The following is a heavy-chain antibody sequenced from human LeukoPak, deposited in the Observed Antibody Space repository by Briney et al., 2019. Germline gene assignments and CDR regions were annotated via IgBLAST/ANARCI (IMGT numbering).Heavy chain of an antibody. D-gene: IGHD3-22*01. J-gene: IGHJ1*01. V-gene: IGHV3-21*01. CDR3: ARDTYYYDTPNFQH. CDR2: ISSSSSYI. CDR1: GFTFSSYS. Sequence: GGSLRLSCAASGFTFSSYSMNWVRQAPGKGLEWVSSISSSSSYIYYADSVKGRFTISRDNAKNSLYLQMNSLRAEDTAVYCCARDTYYYDTPNFQHWGQGTLVTVSS.